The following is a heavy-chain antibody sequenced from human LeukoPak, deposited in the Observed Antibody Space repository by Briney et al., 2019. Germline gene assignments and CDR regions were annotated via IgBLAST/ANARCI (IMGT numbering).Heavy chain of an antibody. CDR3: ARDRGVFRDGYNLGY. CDR1: GYTFTSYG. CDR2: TSAYNGNT. D-gene: IGHD5-24*01. J-gene: IGHJ4*02. V-gene: IGHV1-18*01. Sequence: ASVKVSCKASGYTFTSYGISWGRQAPGQGLEWMGWTSAYNGNTNYAQKLQGRVTMTTDTSTSTAYMELRSLRSDDTAVYHCARDRGVFRDGYNLGYWGQGTLVTVSS.